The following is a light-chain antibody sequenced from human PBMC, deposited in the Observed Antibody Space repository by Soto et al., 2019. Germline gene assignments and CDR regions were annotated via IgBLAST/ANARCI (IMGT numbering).Light chain of an antibody. V-gene: IGKV1-5*01. CDR3: HQCHNLYT. CDR1: QYISDC. Sequence: DIQMTQSPSTLSASIGDRVTITCRASQYISDCLASYQQKPRKAPKLLIYDASSLESGVPSRFSGSGSGTEFTLTISSLQPDDFATYYCHQCHNLYTFGQGTRLEIK. CDR2: DAS. J-gene: IGKJ5*01.